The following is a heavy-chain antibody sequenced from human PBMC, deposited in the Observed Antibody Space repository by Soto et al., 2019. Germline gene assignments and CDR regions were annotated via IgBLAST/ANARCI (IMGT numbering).Heavy chain of an antibody. V-gene: IGHV1-3*01. CDR1: GYTFTSYA. Sequence: ASVKVSCKASGYTFTSYAMHWVRQAPGQRLEWMGWINAGNGNTKYSQKFQGRVTITRDTSASPAYMEMSSLRSEDTAVYYCAREGDSGSYPDVFDIWGQGTMVTVSS. J-gene: IGHJ3*02. D-gene: IGHD1-26*01. CDR2: INAGNGNT. CDR3: AREGDSGSYPDVFDI.